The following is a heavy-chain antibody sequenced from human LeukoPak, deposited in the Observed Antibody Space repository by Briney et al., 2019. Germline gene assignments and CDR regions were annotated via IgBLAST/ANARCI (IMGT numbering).Heavy chain of an antibody. D-gene: IGHD6-13*01. V-gene: IGHV3-48*01. CDR2: ISSSSATI. CDR3: RSSGVYVNL. J-gene: IGHJ5*02. CDR1: GLTLSGYS. Sequence: GGSLRLSCAASGLTLSGYSMNWVRQAPGKGLEWVSYISSSSATIYYADSVKARYTISRDNANNSLNPEMDSLRAVYSAVYYCRSSGVYVNLWGQGTLVTVSS.